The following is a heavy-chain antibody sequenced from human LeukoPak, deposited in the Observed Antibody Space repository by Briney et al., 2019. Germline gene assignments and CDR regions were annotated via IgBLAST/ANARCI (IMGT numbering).Heavy chain of an antibody. CDR1: GYTSTGYY. Sequence: GASVKVSCKASGYTSTGYYMHWVRQAPGQGLEWMGWINPNSGGTNYAQKFQGRVTMTRDTSISTACMELSRLRSDDTAVYYCARRYCSSTSCYYLDYWGQGTLVTVSS. V-gene: IGHV1-2*02. D-gene: IGHD2-2*01. CDR3: ARRYCSSTSCYYLDY. J-gene: IGHJ4*02. CDR2: INPNSGGT.